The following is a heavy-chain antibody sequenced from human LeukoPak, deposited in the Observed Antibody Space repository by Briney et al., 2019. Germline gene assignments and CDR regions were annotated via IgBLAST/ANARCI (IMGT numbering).Heavy chain of an antibody. CDR1: GYTLTKLS. CDR2: FDREDGET. J-gene: IGHJ4*02. D-gene: IGHD3-9*01. V-gene: IGHV1-24*01. CDR3: AHYDILTGNFDY. Sequence: ASVKVSCKVSGYTLTKLSMHWVRQAPGKGLEWMGGFDREDGETIYAQKFQGRVTTTEDTSTDTAYMELSSLRSEDTAVCYCAHYDILTGNFDYWGQGTLVTVSS.